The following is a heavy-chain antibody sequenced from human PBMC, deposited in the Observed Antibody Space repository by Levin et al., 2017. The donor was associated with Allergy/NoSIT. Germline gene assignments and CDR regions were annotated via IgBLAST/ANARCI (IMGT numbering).Heavy chain of an antibody. CDR3: ARGHLHGSAEEFEY. CDR1: GGSVSIYY. V-gene: IGHV4-59*02. D-gene: IGHD3-10*01. CDR2: IYGSGST. J-gene: IGHJ4*02. Sequence: SQTLSLTCTVSGGSVSIYYWSWIRQPPGKGLEWIGYIYGSGSTHYTPSLKSRVTISIDTSKNHLSLNLSSVTAADTAVYYCARGHLHGSAEEFEYWGQGILVTVSS.